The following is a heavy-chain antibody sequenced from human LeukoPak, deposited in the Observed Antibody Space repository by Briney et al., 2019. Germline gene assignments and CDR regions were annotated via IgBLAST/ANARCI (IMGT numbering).Heavy chain of an antibody. CDR2: ISGNSAHI. Sequence: GGSLRLSCAASGFTFSSYSINWVRQAPGKGLQWVSSISGNSAHILYADSVKGRFTISRDNARNSLYLQMNSLRAEDTAVYYCARGHLGATLFSSIDYWGQGTLVTVSS. CDR1: GFTFSSYS. V-gene: IGHV3-21*01. J-gene: IGHJ4*02. D-gene: IGHD1-26*01. CDR3: ARGHLGATLFSSIDY.